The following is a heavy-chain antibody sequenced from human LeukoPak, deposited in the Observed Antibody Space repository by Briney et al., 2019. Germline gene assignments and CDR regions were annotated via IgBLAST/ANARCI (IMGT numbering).Heavy chain of an antibody. Sequence: HPGGSLRLSCAASGFTLSSYAMHWVRQAPGKGLEWVAVISYDGSNKYYADSVKGRFTISRDNSKNTLYLQMNSLRAEDTAVYYCARGAMVTFDYWGQGTLVTVSS. D-gene: IGHD5-18*01. CDR2: ISYDGSNK. V-gene: IGHV3-30-3*01. J-gene: IGHJ4*02. CDR3: ARGAMVTFDY. CDR1: GFTLSSYA.